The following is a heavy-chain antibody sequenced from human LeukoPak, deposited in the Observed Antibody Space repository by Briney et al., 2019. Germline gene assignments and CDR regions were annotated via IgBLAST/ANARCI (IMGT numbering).Heavy chain of an antibody. CDR1: GGSISSYY. J-gene: IGHJ4*02. CDR3: ARTGYSGYDYNHYFDY. V-gene: IGHV4-59*08. D-gene: IGHD5-12*01. Sequence: PSETLSLTCTVSGGSISSYYWSWIRQPPGKGLEWIGYIYYSGSTNYNPSLKSRVTISVDTSKNQFSLKLSSVTAADTAVYYCARTGYSGYDYNHYFDYWGQGTLVTVSS. CDR2: IYYSGST.